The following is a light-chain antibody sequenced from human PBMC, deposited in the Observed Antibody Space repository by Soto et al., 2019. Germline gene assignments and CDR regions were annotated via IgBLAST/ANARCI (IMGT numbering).Light chain of an antibody. Sequence: DIQMTQSPSTPSASVGDRVTIICRASQSISSWLAWYQQKPGKAPKLLIYKASSLESGVPSRFSGSGSGTEFTLTISSLQPDDFATYYCQQYNSYTFGQGTKVDIK. V-gene: IGKV1-5*03. CDR3: QQYNSYT. CDR1: QSISSW. CDR2: KAS. J-gene: IGKJ1*01.